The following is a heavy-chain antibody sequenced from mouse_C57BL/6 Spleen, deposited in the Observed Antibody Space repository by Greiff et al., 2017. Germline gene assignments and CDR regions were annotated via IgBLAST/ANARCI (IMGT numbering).Heavy chain of an antibody. CDR2: IYPEDGDT. CDR1: GYAFSSSW. D-gene: IGHD1-1*01. CDR3: ARDYYGSSIDY. V-gene: IGHV1-82*01. J-gene: IGHJ2*01. Sequence: QVHVQQSGPELVKPGASVKISCKASGYAFSSSWMNWVKQRPGQGLEWIGRIYPEDGDTNYNGKFKGKATLTADKSSSTAYMQLSSLTSEDSAVYFCARDYYGSSIDYWGQGTTLTVSS.